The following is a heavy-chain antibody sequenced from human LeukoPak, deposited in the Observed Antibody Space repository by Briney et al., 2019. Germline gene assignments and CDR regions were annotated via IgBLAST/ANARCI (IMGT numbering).Heavy chain of an antibody. Sequence: SETLSLTCAVYGGSFSGYYWSWIRQPPGKGLEWIGEINHSGSTNYNPSLKSRVTISVDTSKDQFSLKLSSVTAADTAVYYCARHVRYEVPYYYYMDVWGKGTTVTVSS. D-gene: IGHD2-2*01. CDR1: GGSFSGYY. V-gene: IGHV4-34*01. CDR2: INHSGST. CDR3: ARHVRYEVPYYYYMDV. J-gene: IGHJ6*03.